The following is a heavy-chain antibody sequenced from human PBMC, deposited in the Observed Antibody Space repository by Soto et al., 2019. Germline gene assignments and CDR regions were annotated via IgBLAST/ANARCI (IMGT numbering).Heavy chain of an antibody. J-gene: IGHJ4*02. CDR3: ARRYGYSFDY. D-gene: IGHD1-1*01. CDR2: IYYSGST. Sequence: QVQLQESGPGLVKPSETLSLTCTVSGGSISSYYWSWIRQPPGKGLEWIGYIYYSGSTNYNPSLKSRVISSVDTSKNQSSLKLSSVTAADTALYYCARRYGYSFDYWGQGTLVTVSS. V-gene: IGHV4-59*08. CDR1: GGSISSYY.